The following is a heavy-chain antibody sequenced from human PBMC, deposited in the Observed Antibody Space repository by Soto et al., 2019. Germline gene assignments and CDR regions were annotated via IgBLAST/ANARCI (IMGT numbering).Heavy chain of an antibody. D-gene: IGHD3-9*01. CDR1: GFSLSTSGVG. CDR2: IYWDDDK. J-gene: IGHJ4*02. V-gene: IGHV2-5*02. Sequence: SGPTLVNPTQTLTLTCTFSGFSLSTSGVGVGWIRQPPGNALQWLALIYWDDDKRYSPSLKSRLTITKDTSKNQVVLTMTNMDPVDTATYYCAHSSEAYYDILTGYYWGPTFDYWGQGTLFTVSS. CDR3: AHSSEAYYDILTGYYWGPTFDY.